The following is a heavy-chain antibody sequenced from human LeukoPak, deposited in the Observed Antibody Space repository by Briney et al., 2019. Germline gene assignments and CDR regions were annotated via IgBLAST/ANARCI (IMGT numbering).Heavy chain of an antibody. CDR3: ARSIVVVPAAHTYYDFRSGYPAYYYMDV. CDR2: IYYSGST. CDR1: GGSISSGDYY. Sequence: SQTLSLTCTVSGGSISSGDYYWSWIRQPPGKGLEWIGYIYYSGSTYYNPSLKSRVTISVDTSKNQFSLKLSSVTAADTAVYYCARSIVVVPAAHTYYDFRSGYPAYYYMDVWGKGTTVTVSS. V-gene: IGHV4-30-4*08. J-gene: IGHJ6*03. D-gene: IGHD3-3*01.